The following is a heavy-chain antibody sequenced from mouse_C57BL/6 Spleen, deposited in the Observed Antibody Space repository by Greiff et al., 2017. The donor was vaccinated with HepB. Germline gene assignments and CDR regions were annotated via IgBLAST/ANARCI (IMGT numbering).Heavy chain of an antibody. CDR1: GYTFTDYN. J-gene: IGHJ2*01. CDR3: ARDGRLITRVVEDYVDY. CDR2: INPNNGGT. D-gene: IGHD1-1*01. Sequence: EVQLQQSGPELVKPGASVKMSCKASGYTFTDYNMHWVKQSHGKSLEWIGYINPNNGGTSYNQKFKGKATLTVNKSSSTAYMELRSLTSEDSAVYYCARDGRLITRVVEDYVDYWGQGTTLTVSS. V-gene: IGHV1-22*01.